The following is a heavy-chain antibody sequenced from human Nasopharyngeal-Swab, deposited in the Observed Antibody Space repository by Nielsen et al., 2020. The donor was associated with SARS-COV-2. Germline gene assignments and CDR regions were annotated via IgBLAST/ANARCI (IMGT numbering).Heavy chain of an antibody. D-gene: IGHD4-23*01. CDR3: ARAVVLGKFDY. V-gene: IGHV1-8*02. Sequence: ASVKVSCKASGYTFTSYYMNWVRQATGQGLEWMGWMNPNSGNTGYAQKFQGRVTMTRNTSISTAYMELSCLRSEDTAVYYCARAVVLGKFDYWGQGTLVTVSS. J-gene: IGHJ4*02. CDR1: GYTFTSYY. CDR2: MNPNSGNT.